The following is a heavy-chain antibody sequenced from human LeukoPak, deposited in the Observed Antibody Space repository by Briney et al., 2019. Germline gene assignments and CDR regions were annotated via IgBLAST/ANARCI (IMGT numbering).Heavy chain of an antibody. CDR2: IKSKTDGGTT. CDR3: TTSSYSSGLHYYYYYYMDV. Sequence: GGSLRLSCAASGFTFSNAWMNWVRQAPGKGLERIGRIKSKTDGGTTDYAAPVKGRFTISRDDSEHTLSLQMNSLKTEDTAVYYCTTSSYSSGLHYYYYYYMDVWGKGTTVAVSS. V-gene: IGHV3-15*01. J-gene: IGHJ6*03. D-gene: IGHD6-19*01. CDR1: GFTFSNAW.